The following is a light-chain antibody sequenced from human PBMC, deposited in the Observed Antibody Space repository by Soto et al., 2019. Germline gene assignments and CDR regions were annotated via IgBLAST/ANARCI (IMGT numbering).Light chain of an antibody. J-gene: IGKJ1*01. V-gene: IGKV1-5*03. CDR2: KAS. Sequence: DIQMTQSPSTLSASVGDRVTITCRASQSISSWLAWYHQKPGRAPKLLIYKASSLESGVPSRFSGSGSGTEFTLTISSLQPDDFATYYCQQYNSQWTFGQGTKVDIK. CDR1: QSISSW. CDR3: QQYNSQWT.